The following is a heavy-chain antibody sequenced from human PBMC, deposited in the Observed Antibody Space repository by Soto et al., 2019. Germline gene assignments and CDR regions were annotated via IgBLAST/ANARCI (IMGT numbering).Heavy chain of an antibody. Sequence: EVQLLESVGDLVQPGGSLRLSCAASGFTFGIYAMTWVRQAPGKGLEWVSTISATGGSTFYADSVKGRFTISRDNSKNTLYLQMNLLRAADTAIYYCAKDLSSYYYFDFWGRGTLVTVSS. V-gene: IGHV3-23*01. CDR2: ISATGGST. D-gene: IGHD2-15*01. J-gene: IGHJ4*02. CDR3: AKDLSSYYYFDF. CDR1: GFTFGIYA.